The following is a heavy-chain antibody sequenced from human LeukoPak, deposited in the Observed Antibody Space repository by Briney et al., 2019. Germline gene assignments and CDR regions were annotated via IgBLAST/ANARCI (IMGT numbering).Heavy chain of an antibody. D-gene: IGHD3-10*01. V-gene: IGHV3-33*01. CDR2: IWYDGSNK. J-gene: IGHJ6*03. CDR3: ARDGVRPKNYYYYMDV. CDR1: GFTFSSYG. Sequence: GGSLRLSCAASGFTFSSYGMHWVRQAPGKGLEWVAVIWYDGSNKYYADSVKGRFTISRDNSKNTLYLQMNSLRAEDTAVYYCARDGVRPKNYYYYMDVWGKGTTVTVSS.